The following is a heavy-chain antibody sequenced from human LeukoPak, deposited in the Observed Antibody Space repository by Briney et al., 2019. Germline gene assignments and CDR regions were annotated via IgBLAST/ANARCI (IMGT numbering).Heavy chain of an antibody. CDR3: ARGSVQTTNWFDP. CDR1: GGTFSSYA. CDR2: IIPIHSTA. Sequence: GASVKVSCKASGGTFSSYAISWVRQAPRQGLEWMGGIIPIHSTASYAQKFQDRVTITADESTNTVYMKLSSLGSDDTAVYYCARGSVQTTNWFDPWGQGTPVTVSS. V-gene: IGHV1-69*01. J-gene: IGHJ5*02. D-gene: IGHD1-1*01.